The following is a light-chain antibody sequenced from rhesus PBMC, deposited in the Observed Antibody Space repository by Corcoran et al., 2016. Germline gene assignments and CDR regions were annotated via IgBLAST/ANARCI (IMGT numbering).Light chain of an antibody. CDR1: QALTND. J-gene: IGKJ1*01. CDR2: EAS. V-gene: IGKV1S17*01. Sequence: DIQMTQSPSPLSASVGDRVTITCRACQALTNDVAWYQQKPGETPKLLIYEASSLQSGIPSRLSGSGSGTDFTLTISSLQSEDFSTYDCQHYYEAPWTFGQGTKVEIK. CDR3: QHYYEAPWT.